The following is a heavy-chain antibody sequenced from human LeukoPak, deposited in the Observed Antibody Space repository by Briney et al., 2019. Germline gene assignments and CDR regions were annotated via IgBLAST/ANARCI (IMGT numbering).Heavy chain of an antibody. CDR2: IVSSSYI. D-gene: IGHD4-11*01. CDR3: AIPESMTTVTSPFDY. Sequence: GGSLRLSCAASGFTLSNSGMNWVRQAPGKGLEWVSSIVSSSYIYYADSVKGRFTISRDNAKNSLYLQMNSLRAEDTALYYCAIPESMTTVTSPFDYWGQGTLVTVSS. V-gene: IGHV3-21*01. CDR1: GFTLSNSG. J-gene: IGHJ4*02.